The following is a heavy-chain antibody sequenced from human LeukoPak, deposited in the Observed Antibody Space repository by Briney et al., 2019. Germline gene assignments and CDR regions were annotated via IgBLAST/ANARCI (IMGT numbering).Heavy chain of an antibody. CDR1: GFTFSSYS. J-gene: IGHJ4*02. CDR2: ISSSSSTI. CDR3: AKSADPERGQWLWPATDRYYFDY. D-gene: IGHD5-12*01. Sequence: GGSLRLSCAASGFTFSSYSMNWVRQAPGKGLEWVSYISSSSSTIYYADSVKGRFTISRDNGKNSLYLQMNSLRAEDTAVYYCAKSADPERGQWLWPATDRYYFDYWGQGTLVTVSS. V-gene: IGHV3-48*01.